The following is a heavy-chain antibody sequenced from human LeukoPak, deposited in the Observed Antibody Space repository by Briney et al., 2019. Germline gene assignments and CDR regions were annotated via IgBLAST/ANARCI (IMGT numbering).Heavy chain of an antibody. CDR3: ARGPRGKYYYDSSGYY. J-gene: IGHJ4*02. CDR2: INHSGST. V-gene: IGHV4-34*01. D-gene: IGHD3-22*01. CDR1: GGSFSGYY. Sequence: SETLSLTCAVYGGSFSGYYWSWIRQPPGKGLEWIGEINHSGSTNYNPSLKSRVTISVDTSKNQLSLKLSSVTAADTAVYYCARGPRGKYYYDSSGYYWGQGTLVTVSS.